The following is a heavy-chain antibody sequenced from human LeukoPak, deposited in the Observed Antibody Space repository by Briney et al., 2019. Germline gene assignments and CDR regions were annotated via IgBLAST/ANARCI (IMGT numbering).Heavy chain of an antibody. CDR1: GGSFSSYY. J-gene: IGHJ6*02. D-gene: IGHD6-6*01. V-gene: IGHV4-34*01. Sequence: PSETLSLTCAVYGGSFSSYYWSWIRQPPGKGLEWIGEITHSGGTNYNPSLKSRVTISVDASKNQFSLKLSSVIAADAAVYYCARVTSSFYYGMDVWGQGTTVTVSS. CDR3: ARVTSSFYYGMDV. CDR2: ITHSGGT.